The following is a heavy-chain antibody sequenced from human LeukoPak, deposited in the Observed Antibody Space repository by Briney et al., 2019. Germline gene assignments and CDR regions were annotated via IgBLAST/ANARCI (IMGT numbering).Heavy chain of an antibody. V-gene: IGHV3-11*03. Sequence: GGSLRLSCAASGFTFSDYYMSWICQAPGKGLEWVSYISSSSSYTDYANSVKGRFTISRDNAKNSLYLQMNSLRAEDTAVYYCARFYRTGSPPFSRGQGTLVTVSA. J-gene: IGHJ4*02. CDR1: GFTFSDYY. D-gene: IGHD1-26*01. CDR3: ARFYRTGSPPFS. CDR2: ISSSSSYT.